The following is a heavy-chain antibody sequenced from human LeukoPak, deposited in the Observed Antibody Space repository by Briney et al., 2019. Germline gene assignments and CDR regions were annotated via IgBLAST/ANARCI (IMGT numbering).Heavy chain of an antibody. CDR3: ARGGYHHGFDI. Sequence: GGSLRLSCAASEFTFSNYWMHWVRQAPGEGLVWVSRIDNDGRDTIYADSVKGRFTISRDNGKNKLYLQMNSLRAEDTAVYYCARGGYHHGFDIWGQGTLVTVSS. CDR2: IDNDGRDT. CDR1: EFTFSNYW. D-gene: IGHD1-14*01. V-gene: IGHV3-74*01. J-gene: IGHJ3*02.